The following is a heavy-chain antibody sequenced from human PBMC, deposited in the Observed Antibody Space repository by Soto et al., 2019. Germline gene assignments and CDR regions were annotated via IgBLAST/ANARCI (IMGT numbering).Heavy chain of an antibody. V-gene: IGHV1-69*01. D-gene: IGHD2-2*01. CDR2: IIPLFNTP. J-gene: IGHJ6*02. Sequence: QVQLVQSGAEVKKPGSSVKVSCKASGGTFSSYPISWVRQAPGQGLEWMGGIIPLFNTPNYAQKFQGRVTITADESTTTAYMELSSLRPEDTAVYYCARQYHLTSYYGLDVWGQGTTVTVSS. CDR1: GGTFSSYP. CDR3: ARQYHLTSYYGLDV.